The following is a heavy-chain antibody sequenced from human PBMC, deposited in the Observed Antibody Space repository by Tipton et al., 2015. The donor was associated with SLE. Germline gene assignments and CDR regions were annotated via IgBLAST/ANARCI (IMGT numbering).Heavy chain of an antibody. V-gene: IGHV3-9*01. CDR2: ISWNSGSI. Sequence: SLRLSCAASGFTFDDYAMHWVRQAPGKGLEWVSGISWNSGSIGYADSVKGRFTISRDNAKNSLYLQMNSLRAEDTALYYCAKDISSSWYNSFDIWVQGTMVTVSS. CDR1: GFTFDDYA. CDR3: AKDISSSWYNSFDI. D-gene: IGHD6-13*01. J-gene: IGHJ3*02.